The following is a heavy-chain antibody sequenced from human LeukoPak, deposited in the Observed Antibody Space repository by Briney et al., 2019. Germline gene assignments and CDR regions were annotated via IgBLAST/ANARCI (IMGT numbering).Heavy chain of an antibody. CDR2: IYTSGST. CDR3: ARDQNDFWSGSPVY. Sequence: PSETLSLTCTVSGGSISSYYWSWIRQPAGKGLASIGRIYTSGSTNYNPSLKSRVTISVDTSKNQFSLKLSSVTAADTAVYYCARDQNDFWSGSPVYWGQGTLVTVSS. V-gene: IGHV4-4*07. CDR1: GGSISSYY. J-gene: IGHJ4*02. D-gene: IGHD3-3*01.